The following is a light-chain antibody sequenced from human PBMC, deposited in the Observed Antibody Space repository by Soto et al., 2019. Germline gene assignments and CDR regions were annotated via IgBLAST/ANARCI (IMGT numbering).Light chain of an antibody. CDR2: EVS. V-gene: IGLV2-8*01. Sequence: QSVLTQPPSASGSPGQSVTISCTGTSSDVGGYNYVSWYQQHPGKAPKLMIYEVSKRPSGVPDRFSGSKSDNTASLTVSGLQAEDEADYYCSSYAGSNKRYVFGTGTKVTVL. CDR3: SSYAGSNKRYV. J-gene: IGLJ1*01. CDR1: SSDVGGYNY.